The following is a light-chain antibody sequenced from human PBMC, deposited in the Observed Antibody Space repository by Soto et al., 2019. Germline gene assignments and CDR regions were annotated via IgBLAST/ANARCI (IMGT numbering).Light chain of an antibody. CDR3: CSSAGSGSLV. J-gene: IGLJ2*01. CDR1: SSDVGSYNL. CDR2: EGN. Sequence: QSVLTQPASVSGSPGQSITISCTGTSSDVGSYNLVSWYQQHPGKAPKLIISEGNKRPSGVSNRLSGSKSGNTASLTISGLQAEDEADYFWCSSAGSGSLVFGGGTKLTVL. V-gene: IGLV2-23*01.